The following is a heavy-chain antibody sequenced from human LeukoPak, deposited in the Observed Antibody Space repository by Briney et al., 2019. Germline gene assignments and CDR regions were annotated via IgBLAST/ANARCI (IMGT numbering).Heavy chain of an antibody. J-gene: IGHJ4*02. CDR1: GFTFSSYW. D-gene: IGHD2-2*01. CDR2: INSDGSST. V-gene: IGHV3-74*01. CDR3: ARGGDIVVVPAAMGWSGYYFDY. Sequence: GGSLRLSCAASGFTFSSYWMHWVRQAPGKGLVWVSRINSDGSSTSYADSVKGRFTISRDNAKNTLYLQMNSLRAEDTAVYYCARGGDIVVVPAAMGWSGYYFDYWGQGTLVTASS.